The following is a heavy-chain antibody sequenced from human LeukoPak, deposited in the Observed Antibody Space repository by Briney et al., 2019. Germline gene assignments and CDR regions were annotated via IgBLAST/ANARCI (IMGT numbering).Heavy chain of an antibody. CDR3: TRDHTPYY. Sequence: PGGSLRLPCTVSGLIFGDYPMMCARHAPGKALEWVGFIARETYGGTAEYGASVKCRFIISRDDSKSIAYLQMNSLKTEDTAVYYCTRDHTPYYWGQGTLVTVSS. J-gene: IGHJ4*02. CDR2: IARETYGGTA. CDR1: GLIFGDYP. D-gene: IGHD2-2*02. V-gene: IGHV3-49*04.